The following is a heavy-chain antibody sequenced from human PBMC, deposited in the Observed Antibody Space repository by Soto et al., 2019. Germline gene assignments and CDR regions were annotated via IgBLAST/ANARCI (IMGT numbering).Heavy chain of an antibody. Sequence: QVTLKESGPVLVKPTETLTLTCTVSGFSLSNARMGVSWIRQPPGKALEWLAHIFSNDEKSYSTSLKSRLTISKDHSKSQVVLTMTTMDPVDTATYYCARIWGSGSYSYFDYWGQGTLVTVSS. D-gene: IGHD1-26*01. J-gene: IGHJ4*02. CDR1: GFSLSNARMG. CDR3: ARIWGSGSYSYFDY. CDR2: IFSNDEK. V-gene: IGHV2-26*01.